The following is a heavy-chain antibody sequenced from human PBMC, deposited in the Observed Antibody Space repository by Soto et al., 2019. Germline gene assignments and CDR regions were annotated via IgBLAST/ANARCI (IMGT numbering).Heavy chain of an antibody. CDR1: GGSISSYY. V-gene: IGHV4-59*01. CDR2: IHYSGST. CDR3: ARHQNWGWGDDFDI. D-gene: IGHD7-27*01. Sequence: SETLSLTCTVSGGSISSYYWSWIRQPPGKGLEWIGYIHYSGSTNYNPSLKSRVTISIDTSKNQFSLRLSSVTAADTAVYYCARHQNWGWGDDFDIWGQGTMVT. J-gene: IGHJ3*02.